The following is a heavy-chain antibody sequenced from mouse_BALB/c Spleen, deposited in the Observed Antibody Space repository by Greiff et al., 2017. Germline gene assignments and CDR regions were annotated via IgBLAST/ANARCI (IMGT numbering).Heavy chain of an antibody. Sequence: VKLMESGPGLVAPSQSLSITCTVSGFSLTSYDISWIRQPPGKGLEWLGVIWTGGGTNYNSAFMSRLSISKDNSKSQVFLKMNSLQTDDTAIYYCVRDSTATPYYYAMDYWGQGTSVTVSS. D-gene: IGHD1-2*01. J-gene: IGHJ4*01. CDR1: GFSLTSYD. V-gene: IGHV2-9-2*01. CDR3: VRDSTATPYYYAMDY. CDR2: IWTGGGT.